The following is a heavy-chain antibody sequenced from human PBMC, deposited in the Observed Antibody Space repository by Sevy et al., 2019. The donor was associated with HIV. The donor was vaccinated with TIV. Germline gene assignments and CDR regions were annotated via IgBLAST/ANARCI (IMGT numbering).Heavy chain of an antibody. CDR3: AIQAPEWELGGGYFDY. CDR1: GGSISSSSYH. D-gene: IGHD1-26*01. V-gene: IGHV4-39*01. Sequence: ETLSLTCTVSGGSISSSSYHWGWIRQPPGKGLEWIGSIYYSGSTHYSPSLESRVTISVDTSKNLFSLKLTSVTAADTAVYYCAIQAPEWELGGGYFDYWGQGTRVTVSS. J-gene: IGHJ4*02. CDR2: IYYSGST.